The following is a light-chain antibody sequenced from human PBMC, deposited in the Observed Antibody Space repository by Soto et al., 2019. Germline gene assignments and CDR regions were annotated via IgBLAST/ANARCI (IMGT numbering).Light chain of an antibody. J-gene: IGKJ4*01. CDR3: QQYGSSPLT. CDR1: QSVSSNY. V-gene: IGKV3-20*01. Sequence: ENVLTQSPGTLSLSPGERATLSCRASQSVSSNYLAWYQQKPGQAPRLFIYGASSRATGIPDRFSGSGSGTDFTLTISRLEPEDFAVYYCQQYGSSPLTFGGGTNVEIK. CDR2: GAS.